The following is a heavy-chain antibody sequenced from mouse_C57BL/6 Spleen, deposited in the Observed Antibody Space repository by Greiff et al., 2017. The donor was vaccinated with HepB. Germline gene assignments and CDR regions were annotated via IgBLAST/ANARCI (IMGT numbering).Heavy chain of an antibody. J-gene: IGHJ1*03. Sequence: QVQLQQSGPELVKPGASVKISCKASGYAFSSSWMNWVKQRPGKGLEWIGRLYPGDGDTNYNGKFKGKATLTADKSSSTAYMQLSSLTSEDSAVYFCAREDVGYFDVWGTGTTVTVSS. CDR3: AREDVGYFDV. CDR2: LYPGDGDT. CDR1: GYAFSSSW. V-gene: IGHV1-82*01.